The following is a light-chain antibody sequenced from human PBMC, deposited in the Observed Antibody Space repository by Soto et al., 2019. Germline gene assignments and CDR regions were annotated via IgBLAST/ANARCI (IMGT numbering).Light chain of an antibody. CDR2: GVT. J-gene: IGLJ1*01. Sequence: QSALTQPPSVSGSPGQSITISCTGTSSDVGAYNYVSWYQQYPGKAPKLIIYGVTNRPSGVSNRFSGSKTGNTASLTISGLQAEDEAYYYCFSHKRGDSHVFGTGTKVTVL. CDR1: SSDVGAYNY. V-gene: IGLV2-14*01. CDR3: FSHKRGDSHV.